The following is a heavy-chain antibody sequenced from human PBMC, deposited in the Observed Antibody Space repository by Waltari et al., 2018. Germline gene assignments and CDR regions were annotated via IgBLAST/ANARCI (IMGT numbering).Heavy chain of an antibody. CDR2: SIPILCTA. J-gene: IGHJ3*02. CDR1: GGTFSSYA. V-gene: IGHV1-69*05. CDR3: QTGKGGAFDI. Sequence: QVQLVQSGAEVKKPGSSVKVSCKASGGTFSSYAISWVRQAPGQGLEWMGGSIPILCTANYAQKFQGRVTITTGESTSTAYMELSSLRSEDTAVYYCQTGKGGAFDIWGQGTMVTVSS.